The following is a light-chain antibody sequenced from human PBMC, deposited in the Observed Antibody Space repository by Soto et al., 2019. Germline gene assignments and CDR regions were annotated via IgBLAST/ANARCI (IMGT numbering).Light chain of an antibody. Sequence: QSALTQPASVSGSPGQSITISCTGTSSDVGSYNLASWYQQHPGKAPKLMIYEGSKRPSGVSNRFSGSKSGNTASLTISGLQAEDEADYYCCSYAGSSTVFGGGTQLTVL. CDR2: EGS. V-gene: IGLV2-23*01. J-gene: IGLJ3*02. CDR3: CSYAGSSTV. CDR1: SSDVGSYNL.